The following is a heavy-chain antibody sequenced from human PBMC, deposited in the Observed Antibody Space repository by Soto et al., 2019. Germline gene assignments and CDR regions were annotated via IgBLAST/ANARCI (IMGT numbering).Heavy chain of an antibody. D-gene: IGHD6-6*01. V-gene: IGHV3-23*01. CDR1: GFTFSSYA. CDR3: AKGGTSSYYYGIDA. Sequence: WGSLRLSCAASGFTFSSYAMSWVRQAPGKGLEWVSATGGSGSSTYYADSVKGRFTISRDNSKNTLYLQMNSLRAEDTDVYYCAKGGTSSYYYGIDAWGQGTTVTVSS. CDR2: TGGSGSST. J-gene: IGHJ6*02.